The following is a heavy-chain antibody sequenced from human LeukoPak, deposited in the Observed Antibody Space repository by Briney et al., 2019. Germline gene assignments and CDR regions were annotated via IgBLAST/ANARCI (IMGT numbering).Heavy chain of an antibody. CDR3: AKKPYDILTGYKSD. J-gene: IGHJ4*02. V-gene: IGHV3-23*01. CDR2: ISGSGGST. Sequence: GGSLRLSCAASGFTFSSYAMSWVRQAPGKGLEWVSAISGSGGSTYYADSVKGRFTISRDNSKNTLYLQMHSLRAEDTAVYYCAKKPYDILTGYKSDWGQGTLVTVSS. CDR1: GFTFSSYA. D-gene: IGHD3-9*01.